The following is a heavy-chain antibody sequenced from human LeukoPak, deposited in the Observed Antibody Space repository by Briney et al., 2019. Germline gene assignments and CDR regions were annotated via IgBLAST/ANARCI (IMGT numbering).Heavy chain of an antibody. CDR2: INQDESEK. CDR1: GFTFTSYW. J-gene: IGHJ5*02. CDR3: ARAVSGTYYAWFDP. Sequence: GGSLRLSCAASGFTFTSYWMGWVRQAPGKGLEWGANINQDESEKYYVDSVKGRFTISRDNAKNSLYLQMNSLRAEDTALYYCARAVSGTYYAWFDPWGQGTLVTVSS. V-gene: IGHV3-7*04. D-gene: IGHD1-26*01.